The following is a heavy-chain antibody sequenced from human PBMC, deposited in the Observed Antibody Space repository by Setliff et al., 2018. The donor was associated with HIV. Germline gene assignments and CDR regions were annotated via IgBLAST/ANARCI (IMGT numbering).Heavy chain of an antibody. V-gene: IGHV3-7*01. D-gene: IGHD3-3*02. Sequence: PGGSLRLSCAASGFTFTSYWMIWVRQAPGKGLEWVANINQDGSEKNYVDSVKGRFTISRDNAKNSLYLPMDSLRVEDTTVYYCTRKLAPGHGMDVWGQGTTVTVSS. CDR2: INQDGSEK. J-gene: IGHJ6*02. CDR1: GFTFTSYW. CDR3: TRKLAPGHGMDV.